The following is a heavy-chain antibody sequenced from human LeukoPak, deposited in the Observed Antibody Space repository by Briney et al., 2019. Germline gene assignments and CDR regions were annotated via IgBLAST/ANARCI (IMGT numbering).Heavy chain of an antibody. CDR1: GGSISSYY. D-gene: IGHD3-10*01. CDR2: IYTSGTT. J-gene: IGHJ6*03. V-gene: IGHV4-4*07. CDR3: ARVYDSGSQSYFYYMDV. Sequence: SETLSLTCTVSGGSISSYYWSWIRQPAGKGLEWIGRIYTSGTTNYNPSLKSRVTMSVDTSKNQFSLKVNSVTAAATAVYYCARVYDSGSQSYFYYMDVLGKGTTVTISS.